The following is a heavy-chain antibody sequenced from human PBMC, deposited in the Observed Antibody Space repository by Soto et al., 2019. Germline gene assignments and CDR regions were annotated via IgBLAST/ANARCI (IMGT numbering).Heavy chain of an antibody. CDR2: ISYEGSNK. CDR1: GFTFSNYP. D-gene: IGHD3-22*01. Sequence: QVQLVESGGGVVQPGRSLRLSCAASGFTFSNYPMHWVRQAPGKGLEWVAVISYEGSNKHNADSGKGRFTMCRDNSKNTVYLQMISLRAEDTAVYYCAREEALLGRAYYESSGFHHWGQGTLVTVSS. CDR3: AREEALLGRAYYESSGFHH. J-gene: IGHJ4*02. V-gene: IGHV3-30-3*01.